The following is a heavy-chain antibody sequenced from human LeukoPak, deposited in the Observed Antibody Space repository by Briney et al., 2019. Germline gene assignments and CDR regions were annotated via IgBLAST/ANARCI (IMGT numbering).Heavy chain of an antibody. J-gene: IGHJ4*02. V-gene: IGHV4-59*08. CDR3: ARRWGIVVVPAATFDY. CDR2: IYYSGST. D-gene: IGHD2-2*01. Sequence: SETLSLTCTVSGGSISSYYWSWIRQPPGKGLEWIGYIYYSGSTNYNPSLKSRVTISADTSKNQFSLKLSSVTAADTAVYYCARRWGIVVVPAATFDYWGQGTLVTVSS. CDR1: GGSISSYY.